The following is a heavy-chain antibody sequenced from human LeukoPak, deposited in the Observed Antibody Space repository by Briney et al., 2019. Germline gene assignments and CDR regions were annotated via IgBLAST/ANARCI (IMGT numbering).Heavy chain of an antibody. CDR1: GYTFTGYY. D-gene: IGHD6-13*01. CDR3: ARALYSSSWTTVHY. Sequence: ASVKVSCKASGYTFTGYYMHWVRQAPGQGLEWIGWINPNSGGTNYAQKFQGRVTMTRDTSISTAYMELSRLRSDDTAVYYCARALYSSSWTTVHYWGQGTLVTVSS. J-gene: IGHJ4*02. CDR2: INPNSGGT. V-gene: IGHV1-2*02.